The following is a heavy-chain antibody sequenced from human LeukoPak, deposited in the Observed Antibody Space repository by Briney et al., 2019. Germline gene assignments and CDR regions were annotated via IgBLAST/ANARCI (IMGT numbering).Heavy chain of an antibody. D-gene: IGHD6-13*01. CDR2: IYYSGST. V-gene: IGHV4-39*01. J-gene: IGHJ5*02. CDR3: ARQRGYSWFDP. Sequence: PSETLSLTCTVSSDSISTTSYYWGWIRPPPGKGLEWIGSIYYSGSTYYNPSLKSRVTISINTSKNQFSLKLSSVTAADTAVYHCARQRGYSWFDPWGQGTLVTVSS. CDR1: SDSISTTSYY.